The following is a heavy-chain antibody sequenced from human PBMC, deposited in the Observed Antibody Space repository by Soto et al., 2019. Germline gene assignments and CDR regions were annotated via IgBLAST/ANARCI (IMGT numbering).Heavy chain of an antibody. V-gene: IGHV3-7*01. Sequence: EVQLVESGGGLVQPGGSLRLSCAASGFTFSSYWMSWVRQAPGKGLEWVANIKQDGSEKYYVDSVKGRFTISRDNAKNSLYLQMNSLRAEDTAVYYCARYGRTTARNYFDYWGQGTLVTVSS. CDR2: IKQDGSEK. J-gene: IGHJ4*02. CDR3: ARYGRTTARNYFDY. D-gene: IGHD1-1*01. CDR1: GFTFSSYW.